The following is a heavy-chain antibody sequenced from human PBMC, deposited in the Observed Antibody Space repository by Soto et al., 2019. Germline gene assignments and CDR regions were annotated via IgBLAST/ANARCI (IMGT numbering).Heavy chain of an antibody. V-gene: IGHV3-23*01. J-gene: IGHJ6*02. D-gene: IGHD3-22*01. Sequence: PGGSLRLSCAASGFTFSSYAMSWVRQAPGKGLEWVSAISGSGGSTNYADSVKGRLTISRDNAKNSLYLQMNSLRAEDTAVYYCARDYYDSRLVYYYYYGMDVWGQGTTVTVSS. CDR1: GFTFSSYA. CDR2: ISGSGGST. CDR3: ARDYYDSRLVYYYYYGMDV.